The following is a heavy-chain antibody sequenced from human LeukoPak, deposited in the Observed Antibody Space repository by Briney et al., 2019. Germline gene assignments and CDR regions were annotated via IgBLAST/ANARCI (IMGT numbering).Heavy chain of an antibody. CDR2: MNPNRGNT. D-gene: IGHD3-9*01. CDR1: GYTFTSYE. Sequence: ASVKVSCKASGYTFTSYEINWVRQATGQGLEWMGWMNPNRGNTGYAQKFQGRVTMTRNTSISTAYMELSSLRSEDTAVYYCARGPSSEDLYDILTDYYSYYNMDVWGKGTTVTISS. J-gene: IGHJ6*03. V-gene: IGHV1-8*01. CDR3: ARGPSSEDLYDILTDYYSYYNMDV.